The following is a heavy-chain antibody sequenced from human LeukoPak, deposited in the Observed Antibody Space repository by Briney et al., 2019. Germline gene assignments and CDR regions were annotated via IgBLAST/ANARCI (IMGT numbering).Heavy chain of an antibody. Sequence: SETLSLTCTVSGGSISSSSYYWGWIRQPPGKGLEWIGSIYYSGSTYYNPSLKSRVTISVDTSKNQFSLKLSSVTAAGTAVYYCARQEYSRLRYWGQGTLVTVSS. D-gene: IGHD6-6*01. CDR2: IYYSGST. V-gene: IGHV4-39*01. J-gene: IGHJ4*02. CDR3: ARQEYSRLRY. CDR1: GGSISSSSYY.